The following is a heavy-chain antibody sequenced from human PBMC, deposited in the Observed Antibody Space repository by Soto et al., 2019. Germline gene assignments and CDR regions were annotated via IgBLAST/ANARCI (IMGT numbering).Heavy chain of an antibody. CDR1: GFPFSIYG. Sequence: PGGSVGLSCAASGFPFSIYGMHLVRQSPGKGLEWVAVIWYDGSNKYYADSVKGRFTISRDNSKNTLYLQMNSLRAEDTAVYYCARERGAVARYPYYGMAAWAQGSNVTVCS. CDR3: ARERGAVARYPYYGMAA. V-gene: IGHV3-33*01. J-gene: IGHJ6*02. D-gene: IGHD6-19*01. CDR2: IWYDGSNK.